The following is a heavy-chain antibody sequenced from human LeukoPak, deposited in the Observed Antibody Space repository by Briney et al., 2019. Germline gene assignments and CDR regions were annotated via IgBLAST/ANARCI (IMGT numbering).Heavy chain of an antibody. Sequence: PGGSMRLSCATSGFTFNTYAMNWVRQAPGKGLEWVSTINDAGRTTYYADSVKGRFTISRDNSKNTVYLQMNSLRAEDTAVYYCARDTRFIAARPYYFDYWGKGTLVTVSS. J-gene: IGHJ4*02. D-gene: IGHD6-6*01. CDR2: INDAGRTT. CDR1: GFTFNTYA. V-gene: IGHV3-23*01. CDR3: ARDTRFIAARPYYFDY.